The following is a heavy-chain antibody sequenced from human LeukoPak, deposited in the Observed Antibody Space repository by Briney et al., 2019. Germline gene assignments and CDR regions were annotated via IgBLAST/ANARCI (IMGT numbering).Heavy chain of an antibody. Sequence: SETLSLTCTVSGPSINTYSWSWIRQTPGKGLEWIGYVYASGDYNMSINTYTPSLESPVTITVDTSKNQFALRLTSLTAADPAVYYCARGDQEFDYWGQGTRVTVSS. CDR3: ARGDQEFDY. V-gene: IGHV4-59*13. J-gene: IGHJ4*02. CDR1: GPSINTYS. CDR2: VYASGDYNMSIN.